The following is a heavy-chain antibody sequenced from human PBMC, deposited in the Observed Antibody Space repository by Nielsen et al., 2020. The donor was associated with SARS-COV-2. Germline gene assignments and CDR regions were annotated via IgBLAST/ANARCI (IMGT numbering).Heavy chain of an antibody. Sequence: ASVKVSCKASGYTFTSYYMHWVRQAPGQGLEWMGIINPSGGSTSYAQKFQGRVTMTTDTSTSTAYMELRSLRSDDTAVYYCARDGTLYYDSWSGYYGLPDYWGQGTLVTVSS. J-gene: IGHJ4*02. CDR1: GYTFTSYY. CDR2: INPSGGST. CDR3: ARDGTLYYDSWSGYYGLPDY. D-gene: IGHD3-3*01. V-gene: IGHV1-46*01.